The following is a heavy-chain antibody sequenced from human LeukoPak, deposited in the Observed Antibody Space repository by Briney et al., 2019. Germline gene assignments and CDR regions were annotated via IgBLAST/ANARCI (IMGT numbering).Heavy chain of an antibody. V-gene: IGHV5-51*01. CDR1: GYSFTSYW. Sequence: GESLKISCKGSGYSFTSYWIGWVRQMPGKGLEWMGIIYPGDSDTRYSPSLQGQVTISADKSISTAYLQWSSLKASDTAMYYCVLAGSGSFLTGDYNDAFDIWGQGTMVTVSS. CDR3: VLAGSGSFLTGDYNDAFDI. CDR2: IYPGDSDT. D-gene: IGHD3-10*01. J-gene: IGHJ3*02.